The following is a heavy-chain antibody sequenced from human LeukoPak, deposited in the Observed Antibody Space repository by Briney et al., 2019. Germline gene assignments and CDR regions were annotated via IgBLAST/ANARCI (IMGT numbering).Heavy chain of an antibody. V-gene: IGHV3-66*01. J-gene: IGHJ3*02. Sequence: PGGSLRLSCAASGFTVSSNYMTWVRQAPGKGLEWVSVIYSGGTTYYADSVKGRFTISRDSSKNTLSLQMNSLRVDDTAVYYCASTRTYDTSGYYYGGAFDIWGQGTMVTISS. CDR1: GFTVSSNY. D-gene: IGHD3-22*01. CDR2: IYSGGTT. CDR3: ASTRTYDTSGYYYGGAFDI.